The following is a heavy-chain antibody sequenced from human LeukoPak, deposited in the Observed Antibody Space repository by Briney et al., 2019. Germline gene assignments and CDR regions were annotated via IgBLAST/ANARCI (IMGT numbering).Heavy chain of an antibody. CDR1: GFTFSTYA. CDR2: ISGSGGST. J-gene: IGHJ4*02. D-gene: IGHD6-19*01. CDR3: AKDLRYSSGWYNY. Sequence: PGGSLRLSCAASGFTFSTYAMHWVRQAPGKGLEWVSAISGSGGSTYYADSVKGRFTISRDNSKNTLYLQMNSLRAEDTAVYYCAKDLRYSSGWYNYWGQGTLVTVSS. V-gene: IGHV3-23*01.